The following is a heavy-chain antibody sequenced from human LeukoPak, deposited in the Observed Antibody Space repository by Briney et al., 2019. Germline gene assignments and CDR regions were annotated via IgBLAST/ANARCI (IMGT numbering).Heavy chain of an antibody. J-gene: IGHJ4*02. CDR3: AKDSGDIQNY. V-gene: IGHV3-23*01. D-gene: IGHD3-9*01. CDR1: GFTFSSYA. Sequence: GGSLRLSCAAPGFTFSSYAMSWVRQAPGKGLEWVSAISGSGGSTYYADSAKGRFTISRDNSKNTLYLQMNSLRAEDTAVYYCAKDSGDIQNYWGQGTLVTVSS. CDR2: ISGSGGST.